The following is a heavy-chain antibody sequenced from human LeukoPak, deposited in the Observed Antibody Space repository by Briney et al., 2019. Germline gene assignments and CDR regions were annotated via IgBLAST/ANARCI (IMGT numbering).Heavy chain of an antibody. J-gene: IGHJ4*02. CDR2: XNHXGSX. CDR1: GGSFSGYY. D-gene: IGHD6-19*01. Sequence: SETLSLTCAVYGGSFSGYYWSXXRQPPXXGXXXXXXXNHXGSXNYXXXLKXRVXXXXDTSKNQFSLKLSSVTAADTAVYYCARGLRPIAVAGTRYPDYWGQGTLVTVSS. CDR3: ARGLRPIAVAGTRYPDY. V-gene: IGHV4-34*01.